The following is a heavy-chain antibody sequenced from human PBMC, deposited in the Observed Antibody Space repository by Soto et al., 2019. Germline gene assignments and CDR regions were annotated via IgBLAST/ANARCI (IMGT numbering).Heavy chain of an antibody. Sequence: QVHLLQSGAEVQKPGASVKVSCKTSGYTFNDFGITWVRQAPGLGLEWLGWIYSKAGKMNFAPKFQNRVIMTTVTSTSTAFMELTSLTFDDAAIDYCARGIAFDIDYWGQGTLVTVS. V-gene: IGHV1-18*01. J-gene: IGHJ4*02. CDR3: ARGIAFDIDY. CDR1: GYTFNDFG. D-gene: IGHD2-15*01. CDR2: IYSKAGKM.